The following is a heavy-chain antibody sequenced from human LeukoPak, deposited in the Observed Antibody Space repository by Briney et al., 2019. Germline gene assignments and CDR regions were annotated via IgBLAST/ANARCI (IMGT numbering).Heavy chain of an antibody. CDR1: GGSISSSSYY. J-gene: IGHJ4*02. Sequence: PSETLSLTCTVSGGSISSSSYYWGWIRQPPGKGLEWIGSIYYSGSTYYNPSLKSRVTISVDTSKNQFSLKLSSVTAADTAVYYCARQHDTLTGFDYWGQGTLVTVSS. CDR2: IYYSGST. CDR3: ARQHDTLTGFDY. V-gene: IGHV4-39*01. D-gene: IGHD3-9*01.